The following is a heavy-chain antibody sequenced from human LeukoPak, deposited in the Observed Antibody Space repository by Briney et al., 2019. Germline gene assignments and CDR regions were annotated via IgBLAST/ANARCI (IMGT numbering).Heavy chain of an antibody. Sequence: PSETLSLTCTVSGGSISSSSYYWGWIRQPPGKGLEWIGSIYYSGSTYYNPSLKSRVTISVDTSKNQFSLKLSSVTAADTAVYYCARGRRRSGYLIWGQGTLVTVSS. D-gene: IGHD3-22*01. V-gene: IGHV4-39*07. CDR1: GGSISSSSYY. CDR3: ARGRRRSGYLI. CDR2: IYYSGST. J-gene: IGHJ4*02.